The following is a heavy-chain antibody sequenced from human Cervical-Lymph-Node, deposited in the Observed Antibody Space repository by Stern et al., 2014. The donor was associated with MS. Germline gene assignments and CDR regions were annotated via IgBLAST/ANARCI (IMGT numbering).Heavy chain of an antibody. CDR1: GDPFASYP. V-gene: IGHV1-46*03. J-gene: IGHJ1*01. CDR3: ANPLPYAN. CDR2: VKPTDGRT. Sequence: QMQLVQSGAEVKKPGASVKVSCKASGDPFASYPIHWLRQAPGQGPEWMGIVKPTDGRTTYAQTFKVRVTMTRDTSTRPVSMALSSLKAEYTAMYFCANPLPYANWGQGTRVTVSS. D-gene: IGHD4-17*01.